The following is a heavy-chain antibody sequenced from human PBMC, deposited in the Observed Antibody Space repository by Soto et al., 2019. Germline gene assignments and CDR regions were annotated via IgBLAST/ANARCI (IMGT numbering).Heavy chain of an antibody. CDR2: IIPIFGTA. J-gene: IGHJ6*02. CDR1: GGTFSSYA. Sequence: QVQLVQSGAEVKKPGSSVKVSCKASGGTFSSYAISWVRQAPGQGLEWMGGIIPIFGTANYAQKFQGRVTITGDESTSTAYMELSSLRSEDTAVYYCARDGIGGSYAYYYGMDVWGQGTTVTVSS. CDR3: ARDGIGGSYAYYYGMDV. D-gene: IGHD1-26*01. V-gene: IGHV1-69*12.